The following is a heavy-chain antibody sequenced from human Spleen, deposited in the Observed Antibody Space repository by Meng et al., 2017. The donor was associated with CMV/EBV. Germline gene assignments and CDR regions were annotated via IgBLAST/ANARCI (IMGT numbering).Heavy chain of an antibody. CDR2: INFSGST. CDR3: ARAANSGWYLT. V-gene: IGHV4-39*01. D-gene: IGHD6-19*01. Sequence: SETLSLTCSVSGGSVTSRTFYWGWIRQPPGMGLRWIGTINFSGSTYYNPSLKSRVTISVDTSKNQFSLKLSSVTAADTAVYYCARAANSGWYLTWGQGTLVTVSS. CDR1: GGSVTSRTFY. J-gene: IGHJ4*02.